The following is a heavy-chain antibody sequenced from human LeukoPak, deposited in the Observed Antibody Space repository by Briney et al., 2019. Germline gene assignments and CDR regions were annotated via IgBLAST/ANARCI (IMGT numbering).Heavy chain of an antibody. Sequence: GGSLRLSCAASGLTFSDYYMSWIRQAPGKGLEWVSYISSSGSTIYYADSVKGRFTISRDNAKNSPYLQMNSLRAEDTAVYYCAREGHFWSGYYSDYWGQGTLVTVSS. CDR1: GLTFSDYY. V-gene: IGHV3-11*01. J-gene: IGHJ4*02. CDR2: ISSSGSTI. CDR3: AREGHFWSGYYSDY. D-gene: IGHD3-3*02.